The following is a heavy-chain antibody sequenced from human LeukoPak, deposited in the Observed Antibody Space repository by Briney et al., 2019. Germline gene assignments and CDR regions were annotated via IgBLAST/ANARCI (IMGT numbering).Heavy chain of an antibody. V-gene: IGHV3-74*01. CDR3: ASDRVFYGLDV. J-gene: IGHJ6*02. CDR1: GFTFSSYW. Sequence: PGGSLRLSCAASGFTFSSYWMHWVRQAPGKGLMWVSRIKSDGSETSYADSVKGRFTISRDNARNTLYLQMNSLRPEDTAIYYCASDRVFYGLDVWGQGTTVIVSS. CDR2: IKSDGSET.